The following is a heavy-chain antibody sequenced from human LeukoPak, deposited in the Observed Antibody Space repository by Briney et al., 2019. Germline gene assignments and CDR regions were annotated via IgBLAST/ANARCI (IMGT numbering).Heavy chain of an antibody. CDR2: ISGSGGST. D-gene: IGHD3-16*02. Sequence: GGSLRLSCAASGFTFSSYAMSWVRQAPGKGLEWVSAISGSGGSTYYADSVKGRFTISRDNSKNTLYLQMNSLRAEDTAVYYCAKPGPDYVWGSYRPWYFDYWGQGTLVTVSS. J-gene: IGHJ4*02. CDR3: AKPGPDYVWGSYRPWYFDY. CDR1: GFTFSSYA. V-gene: IGHV3-23*01.